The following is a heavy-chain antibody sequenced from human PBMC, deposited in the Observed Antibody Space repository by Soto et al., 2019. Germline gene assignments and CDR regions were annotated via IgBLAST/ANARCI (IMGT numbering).Heavy chain of an antibody. J-gene: IGHJ4*02. Sequence: QVQLQQWGAGLLKPSETLSLTCAVYGGSFSGYYWSWIRQPPGKGLEWIGEINHSGSINYNPSLKSRVTISVDTSKNQFSLKLSSVTAADTAVYYCARAGPLRAMVRGVPADYWGQGTLVTVSS. V-gene: IGHV4-34*01. CDR1: GGSFSGYY. D-gene: IGHD3-10*01. CDR3: ARAGPLRAMVRGVPADY. CDR2: INHSGSI.